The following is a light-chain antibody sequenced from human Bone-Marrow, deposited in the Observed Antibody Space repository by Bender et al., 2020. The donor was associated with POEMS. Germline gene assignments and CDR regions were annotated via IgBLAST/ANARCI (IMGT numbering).Light chain of an antibody. CDR1: SPNIGAHA. J-gene: IGLJ3*02. CDR3: AVWDDSLNGWV. CDR2: SSH. V-gene: IGLV1-44*01. Sequence: QSVLTQPPSASGTPGQRVTISCSGGSPNIGAHAVKWYQQLPGTAPKLLIYSSHPRPSEVPDRFPGSRSGTSASLAISGLQSEDEADSYCAVWDDSLNGWVFGGGTNLTVL.